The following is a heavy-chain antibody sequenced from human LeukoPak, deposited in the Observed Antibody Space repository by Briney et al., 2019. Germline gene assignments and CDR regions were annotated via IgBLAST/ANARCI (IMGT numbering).Heavy chain of an antibody. CDR2: ISSSGSTI. CDR3: AQIYTYGSSQFDY. Sequence: PGGSLRLSCAASGFTFSNYEMNWVRQAPGKGLEWVSYISSSGSTIYYADSVKGRFTISRDNAKNSLYLQMNSVRAEDTAVYYCAQIYTYGSSQFDYWGQGTLVTVSS. CDR1: GFTFSNYE. V-gene: IGHV3-48*03. J-gene: IGHJ4*02. D-gene: IGHD5-18*01.